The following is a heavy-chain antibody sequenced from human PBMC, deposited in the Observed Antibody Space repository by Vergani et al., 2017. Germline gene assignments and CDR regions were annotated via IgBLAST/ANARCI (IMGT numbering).Heavy chain of an antibody. Sequence: QLQLQESGPGLVKPSETLSLTCTVSGGSISSGSYYWSWIRQPPGKGLEWIGSIYYSGSTYYNPSLKSRVTISVDTSKNQFSLKLSSVTAADTAVYYCARRRITGTTGVDYWGQGTLVTVSS. CDR3: ARRRITGTTGVDY. J-gene: IGHJ4*02. CDR2: IYYSGST. V-gene: IGHV4-39*01. CDR1: GGSISSGSYY. D-gene: IGHD1-7*01.